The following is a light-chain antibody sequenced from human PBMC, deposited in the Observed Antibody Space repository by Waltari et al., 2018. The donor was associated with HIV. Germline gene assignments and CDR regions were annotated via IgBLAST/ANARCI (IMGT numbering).Light chain of an antibody. CDR3: QQYHHWPPLT. CDR2: HSS. J-gene: IGKJ4*01. V-gene: IGKV3D-15*01. Sequence: TQSPATISVSPGGSVTVSCRASQNVHDKLAWYQQKPGQSPRLLIYHSSVRAAGVPTRFGGAGSATNFTLTITSLQSEDFALYFCQQYHHWPPLTFGGGSRVELK. CDR1: QNVHDK.